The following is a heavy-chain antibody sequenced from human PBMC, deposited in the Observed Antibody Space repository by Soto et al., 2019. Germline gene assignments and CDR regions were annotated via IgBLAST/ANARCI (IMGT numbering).Heavy chain of an antibody. J-gene: IGHJ6*02. D-gene: IGHD6-19*01. CDR2: INHSGST. CDR1: GGSFSDYY. Sequence: TSETLSLTCAVYGGSFSDYYWSWIRQPPGKGLEWIGEINHSGSTNYNPSLKSRVTISVDTSKNQFSLKLSSVTAADTAVYYCARGLVGAVAGYYYYGLDVWGQGTTVT. CDR3: ARGLVGAVAGYYYYGLDV. V-gene: IGHV4-34*01.